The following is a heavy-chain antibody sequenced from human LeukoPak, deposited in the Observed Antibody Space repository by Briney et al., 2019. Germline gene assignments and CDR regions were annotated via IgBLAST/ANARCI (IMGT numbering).Heavy chain of an antibody. Sequence: GGSLRLSCVASAFTFSSHAMSWVPQAPGKGLEWFSVIYTGGSTYYADSVKGRFTSSRDNSKNTLYVHMNSLRGEDTAVYYCAKNAAAGRGRAFDIWGQGTLVTVSS. CDR3: AKNAAAGRGRAFDI. CDR1: AFTFSSHA. J-gene: IGHJ3*02. D-gene: IGHD6-13*01. V-gene: IGHV3-23*03. CDR2: IYTGGST.